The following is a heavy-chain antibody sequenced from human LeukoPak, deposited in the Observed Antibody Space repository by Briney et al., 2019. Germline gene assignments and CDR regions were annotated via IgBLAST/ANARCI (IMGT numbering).Heavy chain of an antibody. CDR2: ISGSGGAT. J-gene: IGHJ4*02. CDR3: ARGGVDHYGSGTYYLMYYFDH. D-gene: IGHD3-10*01. CDR1: GFTFNSYG. Sequence: GGSLRLSCAASGFTFNSYGMSWVRQAPGKGLEWVSGISGSGGATYYADSVKGRFTVSRDDPHNTLFLQMNSVRAEDTAVYFCARGGVDHYGSGTYYLMYYFDHWGQGALVTVSS. V-gene: IGHV3-23*01.